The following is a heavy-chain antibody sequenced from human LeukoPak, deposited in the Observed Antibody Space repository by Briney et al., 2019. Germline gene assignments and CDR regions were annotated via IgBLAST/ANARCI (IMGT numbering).Heavy chain of an antibody. CDR2: ISGSGAST. CDR3: AKAPVVLGSYYSDY. D-gene: IGHD1-26*01. Sequence: GGSLRLSCAASGFTFSSYAMSWVRQAPGKGLEWLSAISGSGASTHYADSVKGRFTISRDNSKNTLYLQMNSLRAEDTAVYYCAKAPVVLGSYYSDYWGQGTLVTVSS. CDR1: GFTFSSYA. V-gene: IGHV3-23*01. J-gene: IGHJ4*02.